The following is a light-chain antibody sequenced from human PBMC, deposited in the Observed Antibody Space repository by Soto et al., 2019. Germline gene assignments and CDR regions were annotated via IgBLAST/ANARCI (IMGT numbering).Light chain of an antibody. CDR1: QTIFRW. CDR3: RQYNSYPWT. J-gene: IGKJ1*01. Sequence: DIQMTQSPSTLSASVGDRVTITCRASQTIFRWLAWYQQRPGKAPNLLISDASDLQSGVPSRFSGSGSGAEFTLTTGRLQPDDFATYYCRQYNSYPWTFGQGTKV. V-gene: IGKV1-5*01. CDR2: DAS.